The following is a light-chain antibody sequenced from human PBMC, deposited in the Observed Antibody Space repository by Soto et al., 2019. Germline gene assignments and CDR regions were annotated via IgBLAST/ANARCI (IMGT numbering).Light chain of an antibody. CDR1: SSDVGGYNY. V-gene: IGLV2-14*01. CDR2: EVS. J-gene: IGLJ1*01. Sequence: QSVLTQPASVSGSPGQSITISCTGTSSDVGGYNYVSWYQQHPGRAPKLVISEVSNRPSGVSNRFSGSKSGNTASLTISGLQAADEADYYCASYLTTSPLEVFGTGTKVTVL. CDR3: ASYLTTSPLEV.